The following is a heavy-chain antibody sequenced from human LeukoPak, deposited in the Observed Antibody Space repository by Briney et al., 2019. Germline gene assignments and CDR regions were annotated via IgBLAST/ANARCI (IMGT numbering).Heavy chain of an antibody. CDR1: GGSISSYY. CDR2: IYYSGST. Sequence: SEALSLTCTVSGGSISSYYWSWIRQPPGKGLEWIGYIYYSGSTNYNPSLKSRVTISVDTSKNQFSLKLSSVTAADTAVYYCAREWSIRGVNYYGMDVWGKGTTVTVSS. V-gene: IGHV4-59*01. CDR3: AREWSIRGVNYYGMDV. J-gene: IGHJ6*04. D-gene: IGHD3-10*01.